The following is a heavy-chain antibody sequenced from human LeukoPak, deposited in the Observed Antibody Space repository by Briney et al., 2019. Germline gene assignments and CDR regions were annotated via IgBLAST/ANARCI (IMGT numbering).Heavy chain of an antibody. Sequence: SETLSLTCTVSGGSISSYYWSWIRQPPGKGLEWIGYIYYSGSTKYNPSLKSRVTISVDTSKKQFSLKLSSVTAADTAVYYCARSKDILTGYCFDYWGQGTLVTVFS. CDR3: ARSKDILTGYCFDY. CDR1: GGSISSYY. CDR2: IYYSGST. J-gene: IGHJ4*02. V-gene: IGHV4-59*01. D-gene: IGHD3-9*01.